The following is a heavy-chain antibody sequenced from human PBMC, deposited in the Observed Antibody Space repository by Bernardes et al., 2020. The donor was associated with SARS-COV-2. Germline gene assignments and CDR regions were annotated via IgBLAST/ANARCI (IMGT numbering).Heavy chain of an antibody. CDR3: ARDTHSRERADF. Sequence: GGSLRLSCAASGFSVSDNYMSWVRQAPGKGLEWVSVIDSAGDTYYGDSVRGRFTIYRDSSRNTLYLQMNSLRAEDTAVYYCARDTHSRERADFWGQGTLVIVSS. CDR1: GFSVSDNY. D-gene: IGHD4-4*01. CDR2: IDSAGDT. V-gene: IGHV3-66*01. J-gene: IGHJ4*02.